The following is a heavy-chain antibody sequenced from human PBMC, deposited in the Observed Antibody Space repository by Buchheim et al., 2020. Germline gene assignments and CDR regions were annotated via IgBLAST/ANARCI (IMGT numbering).Heavy chain of an antibody. CDR2: IKSKNDGGTI. Sequence: EVQVVESGGDLVKPGGSLRLSCATSGFIFSNVWMSWVRQAPGRGLEWVGRIKSKNDGGTIDYAAPVKGRFTISRDDAKDKVYPQMNSLKTEDTAVYYCTMEGFPISLPDYWGRGTL. J-gene: IGHJ4*02. D-gene: IGHD3-3*01. V-gene: IGHV3-15*01. CDR3: TMEGFPISLPDY. CDR1: GFIFSNVW.